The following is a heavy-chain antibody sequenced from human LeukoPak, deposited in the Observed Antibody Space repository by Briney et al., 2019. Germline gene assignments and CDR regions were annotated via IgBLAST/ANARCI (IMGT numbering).Heavy chain of an antibody. CDR2: ISSSSSTI. CDR3: ASAPEATWQLVTDAFDI. CDR1: GFTFSSYS. D-gene: IGHD6-6*01. Sequence: PGGSLRLSCAASGFTFSSYSMNWARQAPGKGLEWVSYISSSSSTIYYADSVKGRFTISRDNAKNSLYLQTNSLRDEDTAVYYCASAPEATWQLVTDAFDIWGQGTMVTVSS. V-gene: IGHV3-48*02. J-gene: IGHJ3*02.